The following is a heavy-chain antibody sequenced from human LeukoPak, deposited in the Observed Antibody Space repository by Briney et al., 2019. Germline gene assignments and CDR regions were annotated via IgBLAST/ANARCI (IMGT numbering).Heavy chain of an antibody. V-gene: IGHV4-4*07. CDR2: IYTTGST. CDR3: AGKIAVAGKAGFDY. D-gene: IGHD6-19*01. CDR1: GVSISSYY. J-gene: IGHJ4*02. Sequence: SETLSLTCTVSGVSISSYYRTWIRQPAGKGLEWIGRIYTTGSTNYNASLNSRVTMSVDTSKKKFSLKLSAVPAADTAVYYCAGKIAVAGKAGFDYWGQGTLVTVSS.